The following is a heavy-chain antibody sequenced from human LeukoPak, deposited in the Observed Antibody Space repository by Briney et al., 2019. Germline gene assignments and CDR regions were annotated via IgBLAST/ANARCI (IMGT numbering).Heavy chain of an antibody. V-gene: IGHV1-2*02. CDR2: INPNSGGT. CDR1: GYTFTGYY. J-gene: IGHJ4*02. D-gene: IGHD6-13*01. CDR3: ARDSRHLSSTRGGLKESRGAFFDY. Sequence: ASVKVSCKASGYTFTGYYMHWVRQAPGQGLEWMGWINPNSGGTNYAQKFQGRVTMTRDTSISTAYMELSRLRSDDTALYYCARDSRHLSSTRGGLKESRGAFFDYWGQGTLVTVSS.